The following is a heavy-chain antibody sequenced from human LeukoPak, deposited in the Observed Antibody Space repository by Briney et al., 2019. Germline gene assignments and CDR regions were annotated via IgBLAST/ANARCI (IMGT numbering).Heavy chain of an antibody. J-gene: IGHJ4*02. Sequence: SETLSLTCTVSGGSISSGSYYWNWIRQPAGKGLEWIGRIYTSGSTNSNPSFHSRVTISVDTSKNQFSLDLRSVTAADTAVYYCARGSTAGAMGHYWGQGTLVSVSS. CDR2: IYTSGST. D-gene: IGHD1-26*01. CDR3: ARGSTAGAMGHY. CDR1: GGSISSGSYY. V-gene: IGHV4-61*02.